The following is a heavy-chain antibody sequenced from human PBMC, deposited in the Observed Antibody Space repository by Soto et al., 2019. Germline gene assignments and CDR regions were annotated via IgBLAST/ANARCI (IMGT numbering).Heavy chain of an antibody. CDR1: GLTFTKFW. CDR3: ARGHLWLGY. V-gene: IGHV3-7*01. CDR2: ISPDGSNR. J-gene: IGHJ4*02. Sequence: EVQLVDSGGDLVQPGGSLRLSCATSGLTFTKFWMSWVRQAPGKGLESVAHISPDGSNRFYVDSVKARFTISRDNGKNALYLQMNSLRVEDTAVYYCARGHLWLGYWGQGTLVTVSS. D-gene: IGHD6-19*01.